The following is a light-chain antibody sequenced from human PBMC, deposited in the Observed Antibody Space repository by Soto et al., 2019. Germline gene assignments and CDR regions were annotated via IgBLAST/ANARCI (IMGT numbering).Light chain of an antibody. CDR2: EAS. CDR1: QTVSSW. CDR3: QLYYSWPVT. Sequence: KLMTQSPATVSVSPGERATIHCRASQTVSSWLAWYQQKPGKAPMLLIYEASTMISGIPSRFSGSGSGTEFTLTISSLQSEDFACYYCQLYYSWPVTFGEGTKVDI. J-gene: IGKJ4*01. V-gene: IGKV1-5*03.